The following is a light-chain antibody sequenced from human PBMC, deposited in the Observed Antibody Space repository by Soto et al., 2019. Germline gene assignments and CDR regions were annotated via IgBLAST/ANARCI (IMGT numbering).Light chain of an antibody. CDR1: SSNIGAGYD. V-gene: IGLV1-40*01. Sequence: QSALTQPPSVSGAPGQRVTISCTGSSSNIGAGYDVHWYQQLPGTAPKLLIYGNSNRPSGVPDRFSVSKSGTSASLAITGLQAEDEADYYCQSYDSRLSGVVCGGGTKLTVL. CDR2: GNS. J-gene: IGLJ2*01. CDR3: QSYDSRLSGVV.